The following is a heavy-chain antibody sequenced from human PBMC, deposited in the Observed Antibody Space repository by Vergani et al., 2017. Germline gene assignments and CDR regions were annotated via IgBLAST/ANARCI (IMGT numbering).Heavy chain of an antibody. D-gene: IGHD2-15*01. CDR1: GFTFSSYS. CDR2: IRYDGSNK. CDR3: AKDPGYCSGGSCSGY. J-gene: IGHJ4*02. Sequence: QVQLVESGGGVVQPGGSLRLSCAASGFTFSSYSMHWVRQAPGKGLEWVAFIRYDGSNKYYADSVKGRFTISRDNSKNTLYLQMNSLRAEDTAVYYCAKDPGYCSGGSCSGYWGQGTLVTVSS. V-gene: IGHV3-30*02.